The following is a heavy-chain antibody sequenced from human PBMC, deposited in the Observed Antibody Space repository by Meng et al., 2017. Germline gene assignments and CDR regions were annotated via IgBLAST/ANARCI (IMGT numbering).Heavy chain of an antibody. CDR3: ARENRWEPPDY. J-gene: IGHJ4*02. D-gene: IGHD1-26*01. Sequence: QGPVVQSGSGLKKPVASVNVSGKAFGYTFTSYAMNWVRQAPGQGLEWMGWINTNTGNPTYAQGFTGRFVFSLDTSVSTAYLQISSLKAEDTAVYYCARENRWEPPDYWGQGTLVTVSS. CDR1: GYTFTSYA. CDR2: INTNTGNP. V-gene: IGHV7-4-1*02.